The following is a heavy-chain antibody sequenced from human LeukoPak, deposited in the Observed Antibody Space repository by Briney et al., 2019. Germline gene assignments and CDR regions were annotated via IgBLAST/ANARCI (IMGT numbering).Heavy chain of an antibody. Sequence: PSETLSLTCAVYGGSFSGYYWSWIRQPPGKGLEWIGEINHSGSTNYNPSLKSRVTISVDTSKNQFSLKLSSVTAADTAVYYCARVIGRRLLSWGQGTLVTASS. V-gene: IGHV4-34*01. CDR1: GGSFSGYY. J-gene: IGHJ5*02. CDR2: INHSGST. CDR3: ARVIGRRLLS. D-gene: IGHD1-26*01.